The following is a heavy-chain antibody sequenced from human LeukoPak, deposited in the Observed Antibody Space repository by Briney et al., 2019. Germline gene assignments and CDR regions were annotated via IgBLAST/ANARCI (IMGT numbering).Heavy chain of an antibody. CDR3: ARDRVNGRYFDWLLDY. CDR2: IKQDGSEK. J-gene: IGHJ4*02. CDR1: GFTLSTYY. Sequence: PGGSLRLSCAASGFTLSTYYLTWVRQAPGKGLEWVANIKQDGSEKYYVDSVKGRFTISRDNAKNSLYLQMNGLRAEDTAVYYCARDRVNGRYFDWLLDYWGQGTLVTVSS. V-gene: IGHV3-7*01. D-gene: IGHD3-9*01.